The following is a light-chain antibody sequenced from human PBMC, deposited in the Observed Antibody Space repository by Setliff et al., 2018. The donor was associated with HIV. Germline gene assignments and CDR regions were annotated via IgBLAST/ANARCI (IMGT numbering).Light chain of an antibody. V-gene: IGLV2-23*01. CDR2: EGS. Sequence: QSALTQPASVSGSPGQSITISCTGTSSDVGGYSYVSWYQQHPGKAPKLMIYEGSKRPSGVSNRFPGSKSGNTASLTISGLQAEDEADYYCCSYAGSSSPYVFGTGTKVTV. CDR3: CSYAGSSSPYV. J-gene: IGLJ1*01. CDR1: SSDVGGYSY.